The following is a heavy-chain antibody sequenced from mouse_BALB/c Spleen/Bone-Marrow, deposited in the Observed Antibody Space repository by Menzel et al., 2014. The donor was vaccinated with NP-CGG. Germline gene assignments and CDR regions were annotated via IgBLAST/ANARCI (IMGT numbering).Heavy chain of an antibody. CDR1: GYAFSSYW. V-gene: IGHV1-80*01. CDR3: AFGNYDFDY. Sequence: QVQLQQSGAELVRPGSSVKITCKASGYAFSSYWMNWVKQRPGQGLEWIGQIYPGDGDTNYSGKFKGKATLTADESSSTAYMQLSSLTSEDSAVYFCAFGNYDFDYWGQGTTLTVSS. J-gene: IGHJ2*01. D-gene: IGHD2-1*01. CDR2: IYPGDGDT.